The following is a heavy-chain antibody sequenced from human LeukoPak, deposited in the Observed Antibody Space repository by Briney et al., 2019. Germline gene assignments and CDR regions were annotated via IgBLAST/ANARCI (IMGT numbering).Heavy chain of an antibody. CDR2: ISPYNGNT. Sequence: ASVKVSCKASGYTFTSYGISWVRQAPGQGLEWMGWISPYNGNTNYAQKLQGRVTMTTDTSTSTAYMELRSLRSDDTAVYYCARRLLWFGELSTPRYDYWGQGTLVTVSS. J-gene: IGHJ4*02. CDR3: ARRLLWFGELSTPRYDY. CDR1: GYTFTSYG. V-gene: IGHV1-18*01. D-gene: IGHD3-10*01.